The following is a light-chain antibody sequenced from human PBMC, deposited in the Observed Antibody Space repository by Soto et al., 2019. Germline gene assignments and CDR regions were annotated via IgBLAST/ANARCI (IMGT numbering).Light chain of an antibody. CDR2: GAS. CDR3: QRYNTAPLT. CDR1: QDISNY. Sequence: DIQMTQSPSSLSASVGDRVTITCRASQDISNYLTWYQQKPGKVPKLLIYGASTLQPGVPSRFSGGGSGTDFTLTISSLQPEDVATYYCQRYNTAPLTFGGGTKGDIK. J-gene: IGKJ4*01. V-gene: IGKV1-27*01.